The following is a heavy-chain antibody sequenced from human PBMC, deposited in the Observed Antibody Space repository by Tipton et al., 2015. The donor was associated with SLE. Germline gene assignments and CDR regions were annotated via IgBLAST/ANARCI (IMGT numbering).Heavy chain of an antibody. CDR3: ARPIVGVAAFHI. V-gene: IGHV4-4*07. CDR1: GGSISSYY. CDR2: IYSSGSP. D-gene: IGHD1-26*01. Sequence: TLSLTCTVSGGSISSYYWSWIRQPPGKGLEWIGRIYSSGSPNYNPSLKSRVTMSVDTSKNQFSLKLSSVTAADTAVYFCARPIVGVAAFHIWGPGTMVTVSS. J-gene: IGHJ3*02.